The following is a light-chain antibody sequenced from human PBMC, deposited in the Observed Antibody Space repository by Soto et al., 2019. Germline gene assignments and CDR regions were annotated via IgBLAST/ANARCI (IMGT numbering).Light chain of an antibody. CDR1: QSVSSSF. CDR2: GAS. CDR3: KQYGSSPLT. Sequence: EIVLTQSPGTLSLSPGERATLSCSASQSVSSSFLAWDQQKPGQSPRLLIYGASSRATGIPDRFSGSGSGTDFTLTISRLEREDVVVYYCKQYGSSPLTFGGGTKVEIK. J-gene: IGKJ4*01. V-gene: IGKV3-20*01.